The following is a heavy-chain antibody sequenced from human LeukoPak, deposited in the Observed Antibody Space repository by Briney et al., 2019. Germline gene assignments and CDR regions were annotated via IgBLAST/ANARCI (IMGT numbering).Heavy chain of an antibody. V-gene: IGHV3-23*01. CDR1: GITLSNYG. J-gene: IGHJ4*02. CDR3: AKRGVVIRVILVGFHKEAYYFDS. D-gene: IGHD3-22*01. CDR2: ISGSGGST. Sequence: PGGSPRLSCAVSGITLSNYGMSWVRQAPGKGLEWVAGISGSGGSTNYADSVKGRFTISRDNRKNTLYLQMNSLRAEDTAVYFCAKRGVVIRVILVGFHKEAYYFDSWGQGALVTVSS.